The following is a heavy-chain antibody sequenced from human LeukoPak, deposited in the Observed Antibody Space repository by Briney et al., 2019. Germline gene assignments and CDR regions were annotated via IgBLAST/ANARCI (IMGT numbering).Heavy chain of an antibody. CDR1: GFTVSSNY. CDR2: ISYDGSNK. CDR3: AKDHNYYGSGSYVDY. Sequence: TGGSLRLSCAASGFTVSSNYMSWVRQAPGKGLEWVAVISYDGSNKYYADSVKGRFTISRDNSKNTLYLQMNSLRAEDTAVYYCAKDHNYYGSGSYVDYWGQGTLVTVSS. D-gene: IGHD3-10*01. V-gene: IGHV3-30*18. J-gene: IGHJ4*02.